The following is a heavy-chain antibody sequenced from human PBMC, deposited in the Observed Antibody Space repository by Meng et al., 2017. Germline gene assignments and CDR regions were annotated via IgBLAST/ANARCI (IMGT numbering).Heavy chain of an antibody. J-gene: IGHJ6*02. CDR2: IKQDGSEK. V-gene: IGHV3-7*01. Sequence: GGSLRLSCAASGFTFSSYAMSWVRQAPGKGLEWVANIKQDGSEKYYVDSVKGRFTISRDNAKNSLSLQMNSLRAEDTAVYYCARDVSSGWQMTTYYYYGMDVWGQGTTVTVSS. CDR1: GFTFSSYA. D-gene: IGHD6-19*01. CDR3: ARDVSSGWQMTTYYYYGMDV.